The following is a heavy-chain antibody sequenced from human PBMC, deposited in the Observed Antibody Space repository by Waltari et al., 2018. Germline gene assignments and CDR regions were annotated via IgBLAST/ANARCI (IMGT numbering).Heavy chain of an antibody. CDR3: TTETRIAVAAVDY. J-gene: IGHJ4*02. CDR1: GFTFSNAW. CDR2: IKSKNDGGTT. D-gene: IGHD6-19*01. V-gene: IGHV3-15*07. Sequence: EVQLVESGGGLVKPVGSLRLSCAASGFTFSNAWMNWVRHAPGKGLEWVGRIKSKNDGGTTDYAATVKGRFTISRDDSKNTLYLQRNSLKNEDTAVYDCTTETRIAVAAVDYWGQGTLVTVSS.